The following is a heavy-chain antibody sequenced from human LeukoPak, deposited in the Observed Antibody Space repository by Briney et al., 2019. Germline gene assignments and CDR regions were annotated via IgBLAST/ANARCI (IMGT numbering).Heavy chain of an antibody. V-gene: IGHV3-21*01. CDR3: ARDLLPDDAFDI. Sequence: GGSLRLSCAASGFTFSSYSMNWVRQAPGKGLEWVSSISSSSSYIYYADSVKGRFTISRDNAKNSLYLQMNSLRAEDTAVYYCARDLLPDDAFDIWGQGTMVTVS. CDR2: ISSSSSYI. CDR1: GFTFSSYS. J-gene: IGHJ3*02.